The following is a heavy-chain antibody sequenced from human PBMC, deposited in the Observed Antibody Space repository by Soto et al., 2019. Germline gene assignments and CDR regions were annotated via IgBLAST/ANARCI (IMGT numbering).Heavy chain of an antibody. Sequence: QVQLQESGPGLVKPSETLSLTCTVSGGSVSGGSYCWRWIRQPPGKGLECIGYVYDSGSTTYNPCLECRVTISVDKCKNQFSLGLSSVSAADTGVYYCARVPLTTYFDLWGRGTLVTVSS. J-gene: IGHJ2*01. D-gene: IGHD3-9*01. CDR2: VYDSGST. CDR3: ARVPLTTYFDL. CDR1: GGSVSGGSYC. V-gene: IGHV4-61*01.